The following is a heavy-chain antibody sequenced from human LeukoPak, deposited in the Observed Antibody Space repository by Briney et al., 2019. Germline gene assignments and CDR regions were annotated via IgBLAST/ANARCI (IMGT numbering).Heavy chain of an antibody. CDR2: ISYDGSNK. CDR1: GFTFSSYG. D-gene: IGHD3-22*01. CDR3: ARDMIVVAYYFDY. J-gene: IGHJ4*02. Sequence: GGSLRLSCAASGFTFSSYGMHWVRQAPGEGLEWVAVISYDGSNKYYADSVKGRFTISRDNSKNTLYLQMNSLRAEDTAVYYCARDMIVVAYYFDYWGQGTLVTVSS. V-gene: IGHV3-30*03.